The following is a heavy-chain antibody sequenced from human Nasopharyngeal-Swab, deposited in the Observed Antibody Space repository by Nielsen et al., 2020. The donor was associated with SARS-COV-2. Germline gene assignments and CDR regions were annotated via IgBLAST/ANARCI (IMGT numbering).Heavy chain of an antibody. CDR3: ARRSAAAGRYNEYFHP. J-gene: IGHJ1*01. V-gene: IGHV4-39*01. D-gene: IGHD6-25*01. CDR1: GDSIRNTDDY. CDR2: ICDSGDT. Sequence: SETLSPTCTVSGDSIRNTDDYWGWIRQPPGKGLEWIASICDSGDTYYNPSLNSRVTISMYTARNQFSLKLSSVTATDTAVYFCARRSAAAGRYNEYFHPWGQGTLVTVSS.